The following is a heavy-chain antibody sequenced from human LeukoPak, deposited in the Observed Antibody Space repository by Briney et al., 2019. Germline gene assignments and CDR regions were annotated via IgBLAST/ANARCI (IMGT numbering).Heavy chain of an antibody. CDR1: SGSISSSSYY. D-gene: IGHD3-10*01. CDR3: ARRTNYGPGHFDY. J-gene: IGHJ4*02. CDR2: ISYGGST. Sequence: KPSETLSLTCTVSSGSISSSSYYWGWTRQPPGKGLEWVGSISYGGSTYYNPSLKSRVTISGDTSKNQFSLKVSSVTAADTAVYYCARRTNYGPGHFDYWGQGTLVSVSS. V-gene: IGHV4-39*01.